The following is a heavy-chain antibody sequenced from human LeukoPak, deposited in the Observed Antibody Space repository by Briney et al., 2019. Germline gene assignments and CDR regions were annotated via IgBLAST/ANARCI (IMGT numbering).Heavy chain of an antibody. CDR1: GGSISGGSYY. Sequence: PSQTLSLTCTVSGGSISGGSYYWSWIRQPAGKGLEWIGRIYTSGSTNYNPSLKSRVTISVDTSKNQFSLKLSSVTAADTAVYYCARGSDYVPPSRAFDYWGQGTLVTVSS. V-gene: IGHV4-61*02. J-gene: IGHJ4*02. D-gene: IGHD3-16*01. CDR2: IYTSGST. CDR3: ARGSDYVPPSRAFDY.